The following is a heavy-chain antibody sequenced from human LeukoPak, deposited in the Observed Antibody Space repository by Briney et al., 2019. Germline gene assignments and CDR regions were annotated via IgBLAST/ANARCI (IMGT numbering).Heavy chain of an antibody. CDR2: INTNTGDP. J-gene: IGHJ6*03. D-gene: IGHD6-19*01. CDR3: ARAVERQWPDFYYYYYMDV. V-gene: IGHV7-4-1*02. CDR1: GYTFTSYA. Sequence: ASVKVSCKASGYTFTSYAMNWVRQAPGQGLEWMGWINTNTGDPTYAQDFTGRFVFSVDTSVSTAYLQISSLKAEDTAVYYCARAVERQWPDFYYYYYMDVWGKGTTVTVSS.